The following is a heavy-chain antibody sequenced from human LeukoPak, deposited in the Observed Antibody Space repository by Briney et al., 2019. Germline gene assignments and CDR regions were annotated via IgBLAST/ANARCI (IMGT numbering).Heavy chain of an antibody. CDR2: IYYSGST. CDR1: GGSISSSSYY. V-gene: IGHV4-39*01. J-gene: IGHJ4*02. D-gene: IGHD5-24*01. CDR3: ARPNRDGYNYYFDY. Sequence: SETLSLTCTVSGGSISSSSYYWGWIRQPPGKGLEWIGSIYYSGSTYYNPSLKSRVTISVDTSKNQFSLKLSSVTAADTTVYYCARPNRDGYNYYFDYWGQGTLVTISS.